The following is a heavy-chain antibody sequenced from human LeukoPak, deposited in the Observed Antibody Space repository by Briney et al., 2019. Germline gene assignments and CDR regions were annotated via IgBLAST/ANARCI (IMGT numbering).Heavy chain of an antibody. J-gene: IGHJ4*02. D-gene: IGHD3-10*01. Sequence: QPGGSLRLSCAASGFTFSSYGMHWVRQAPGKGLEWVAVIWYDGSNKYYADSVKGRFTISRDNSKNTPYLQMNSLRAEDTAVYYCARYGSGSTIDYWGQGTLVTVSS. V-gene: IGHV3-33*01. CDR1: GFTFSSYG. CDR3: ARYGSGSTIDY. CDR2: IWYDGSNK.